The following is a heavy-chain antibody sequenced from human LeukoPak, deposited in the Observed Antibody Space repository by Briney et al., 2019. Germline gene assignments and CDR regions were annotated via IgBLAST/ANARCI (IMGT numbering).Heavy chain of an antibody. D-gene: IGHD3-10*01. V-gene: IGHV4-59*01. Sequence: SETLSLTCTVSGGSISSYYWSWIRQPPGKGLEWIGYIYYSGSTNYNPSLKSRVTISVDTSKNQFSLKLSSVTAADTAVYYCARVGQLLWFGELSLAFDIWGQGTMVTISS. CDR1: GGSISSYY. CDR3: ARVGQLLWFGELSLAFDI. CDR2: IYYSGST. J-gene: IGHJ3*02.